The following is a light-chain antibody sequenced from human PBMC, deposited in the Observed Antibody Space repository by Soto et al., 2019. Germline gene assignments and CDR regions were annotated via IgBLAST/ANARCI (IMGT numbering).Light chain of an antibody. V-gene: IGKV3-15*01. CDR2: GAS. CDR3: QQYNNWPPVT. CDR1: QSVSSN. Sequence: EIVMTQSPATLSVSPGERATLSCRASQSVSSNLAWYQQKPGQAPRLLIYGASTRATGIPARLSGSGSGTEFTLNISSLQSEDFAVYYCQQYNNWPPVTFGQGTRLEIK. J-gene: IGKJ5*01.